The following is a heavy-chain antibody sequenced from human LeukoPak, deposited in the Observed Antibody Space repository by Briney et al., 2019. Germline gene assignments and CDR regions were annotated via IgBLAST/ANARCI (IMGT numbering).Heavy chain of an antibody. CDR2: VNSDGTST. J-gene: IGHJ4*02. CDR3: AGGGFSGFDH. CDR1: HSSFYGYW. V-gene: IGHV3-74*03. Sequence: GGSLRLSCAAAHSSFYGYWRHWVRLVPGKGLAWVSRVNSDGTSTTYADSVKGRFTVSRYNAQNTLYLQMDSLRVDDRAVYYCAGGGFSGFDHWGQGILVTVSS. D-gene: IGHD4-23*01.